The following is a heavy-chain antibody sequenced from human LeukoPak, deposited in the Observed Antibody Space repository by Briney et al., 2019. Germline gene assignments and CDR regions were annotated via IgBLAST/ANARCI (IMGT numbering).Heavy chain of an antibody. CDR1: GYTFTGYY. V-gene: IGHV7-4-1*02. D-gene: IGHD4-17*01. CDR2: INTNTGNP. Sequence: ASVKVSCKASGYTFTGYYMHWARQAPGQGLEWMGWINTNTGNPTYAQGFTGRFVFSLDTSVSTAYLQISSLKAEDTAVYYCARGMDYGDYPGSYWGQGTLVTVSS. J-gene: IGHJ4*02. CDR3: ARGMDYGDYPGSY.